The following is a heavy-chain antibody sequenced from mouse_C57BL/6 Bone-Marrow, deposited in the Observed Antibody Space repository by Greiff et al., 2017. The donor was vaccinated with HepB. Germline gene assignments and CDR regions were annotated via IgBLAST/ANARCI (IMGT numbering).Heavy chain of an antibody. CDR1: GYTFTSYG. D-gene: IGHD1-1*01. V-gene: IGHV1-81*01. Sequence: VNVVESGAELARPGASVKLSCKASGYTFTSYGISWVKQRTGQGLEWIGEIYPRSGNTYYNEKFKGKATLTADKSSSTAYMELRSLTSEDSAVYFCARWVLRRYFDVWGTGTTVTVSS. CDR3: ARWVLRRYFDV. CDR2: IYPRSGNT. J-gene: IGHJ1*03.